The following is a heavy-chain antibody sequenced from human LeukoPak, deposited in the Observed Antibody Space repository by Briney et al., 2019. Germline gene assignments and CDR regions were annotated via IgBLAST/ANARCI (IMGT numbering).Heavy chain of an antibody. CDR2: ISSSSSYI. V-gene: IGHV3-21*01. Sequence: GGSLRLSCAASGFTFSSYSMNWVRQAPGKGLEWVSSISSSSSYIYYADSVKGRFTISRDNAKNSLYLQMNSLRAEDTAVYYCARDSYYYDSSGYYYGESSHFDYWGQGTLVTVSS. D-gene: IGHD3-22*01. CDR3: ARDSYYYDSSGYYYGESSHFDY. CDR1: GFTFSSYS. J-gene: IGHJ4*02.